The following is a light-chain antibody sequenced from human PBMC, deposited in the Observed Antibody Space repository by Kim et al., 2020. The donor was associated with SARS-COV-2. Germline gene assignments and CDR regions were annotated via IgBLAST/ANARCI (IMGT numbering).Light chain of an antibody. CDR2: YDS. Sequence: APGKAARTTCGGNNIGSKSMPWYQQQPGQAPVLVIYYDSDRPSGIPERFSGSNSGNTATLTISRVEAGDEADYYCQVWDSSSDHRVFGGGTQLTVL. V-gene: IGLV3-21*04. CDR3: QVWDSSSDHRV. CDR1: NIGSKS. J-gene: IGLJ3*02.